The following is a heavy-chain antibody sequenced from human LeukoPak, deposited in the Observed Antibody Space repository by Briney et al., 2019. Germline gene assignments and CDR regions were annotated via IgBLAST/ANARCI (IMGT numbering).Heavy chain of an antibody. Sequence: GGSLRLSCAASGFTFSSYWMHWVRQAPGKGLVWVSRINSDGSSTSYADSVKGRFTISRDNAKNTLYLQMNSLRAEDTAVYYCARVIGWDEPFDLWGHGTLVTVSS. J-gene: IGHJ3*01. V-gene: IGHV3-74*01. CDR2: INSDGSST. CDR1: GFTFSSYW. CDR3: ARVIGWDEPFDL. D-gene: IGHD1-26*01.